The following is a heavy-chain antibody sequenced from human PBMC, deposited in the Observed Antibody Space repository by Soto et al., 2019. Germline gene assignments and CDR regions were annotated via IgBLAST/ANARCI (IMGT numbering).Heavy chain of an antibody. J-gene: IGHJ6*02. CDR3: ARDHPPGYCSSTSCQNTARLHRMDV. D-gene: IGHD2-2*01. Sequence: AEILSRTCTVSGGSISRPNWWSRVRQPPGKGLEWIGEIYHSGSTNYNPSLKSRVTISPDKSKNQFSLKLSSVTAADTAVYYCARDHPPGYCSSTSCQNTARLHRMDVWGQGTTLTASS. V-gene: IGHV4-4*02. CDR1: GGSISRPNW. CDR2: IYHSGST.